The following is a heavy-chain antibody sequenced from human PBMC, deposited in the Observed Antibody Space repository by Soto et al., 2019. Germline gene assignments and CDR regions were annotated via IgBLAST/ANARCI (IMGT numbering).Heavy chain of an antibody. CDR3: ARDFYEMAARPSGDYYFYYGMDV. J-gene: IGHJ6*02. CDR1: GYTFTSYA. V-gene: IGHV1-3*01. Sequence: ASVQVSCKASGYTFTSYAMHWVRQAPGQRLEWMGWINAGNGNTKYSQKFQGRVTITRDTSASTAFMELRSLRSDDTAVYYCARDFYEMAARPSGDYYFYYGMDVWGQGTTVTVSS. CDR2: INAGNGNT. D-gene: IGHD6-6*01.